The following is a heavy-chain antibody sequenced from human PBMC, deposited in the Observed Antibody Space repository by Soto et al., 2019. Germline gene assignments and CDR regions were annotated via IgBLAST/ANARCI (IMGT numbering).Heavy chain of an antibody. CDR3: VYYCAKLNSGGDGYFQYCLDV. D-gene: IGHD2-21*02. CDR1: GSRFTGYG. CDR2: INPKSGAT. Sequence: GASVKVSCKAPGSRFTGYGLHWVRQAPGQGLQWMGWINPKSGATDYAQKFQGRVTMTREMSTNTAYLELSGLRSDDTADDPAVYYCAKLNSGGDGYFQYCLDVWGQGTTVTVSS. V-gene: IGHV1-2*02. J-gene: IGHJ6*02.